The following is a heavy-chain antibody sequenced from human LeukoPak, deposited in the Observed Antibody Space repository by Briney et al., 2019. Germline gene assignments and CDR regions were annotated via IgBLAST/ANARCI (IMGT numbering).Heavy chain of an antibody. V-gene: IGHV4-39*07. J-gene: IGHJ4*02. CDR1: GGSISSSSYY. CDR2: IYYSGST. D-gene: IGHD5-12*01. Sequence: SETLSLTCTVSGGSISSSSYYWGWIRQPPGKGLEWIGSIYYSGSTYYNPSLKSRVTISVDTSKNQFSLKLSSVTAADTAVYYCARDRGGYGDYRGQGTLVTVSS. CDR3: ARDRGGYGDY.